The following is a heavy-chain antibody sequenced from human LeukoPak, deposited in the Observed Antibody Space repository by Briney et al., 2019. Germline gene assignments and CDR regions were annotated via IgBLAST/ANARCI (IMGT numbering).Heavy chain of an antibody. D-gene: IGHD4-17*01. CDR1: GFTFSSYW. J-gene: IGHJ5*02. CDR3: ARSANYGVNWFDP. Sequence: GGSLRLSCAASGFTFSSYWMSWVRQAPGKGLEWVANIKQDGSEKYYMDSVKGRFTVSRDNAKNSLYLQMNSLRAEDTAVYYCARSANYGVNWFDPWGQGTLVTVSS. V-gene: IGHV3-7*05. CDR2: IKQDGSEK.